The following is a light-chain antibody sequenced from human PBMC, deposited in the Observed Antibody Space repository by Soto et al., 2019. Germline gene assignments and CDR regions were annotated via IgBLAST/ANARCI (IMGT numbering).Light chain of an antibody. CDR3: HQYGSSPAT. Sequence: EIVLTQNTGTLSLSPGERAALPCRASQSVSSSYLAWYQQRPGQAPRLLIYGASSRATGIPDRFSGSGSGTDFTLTISRLEPEDFAVYYCHQYGSSPATFGQGTKVDIK. J-gene: IGKJ1*01. CDR1: QSVSSSY. CDR2: GAS. V-gene: IGKV3-20*01.